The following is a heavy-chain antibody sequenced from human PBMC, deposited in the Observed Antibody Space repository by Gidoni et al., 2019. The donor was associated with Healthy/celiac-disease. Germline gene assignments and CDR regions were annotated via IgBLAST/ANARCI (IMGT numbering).Heavy chain of an antibody. CDR2: IYHSGST. CDR3: ARGVRGYGDQPFDY. CDR1: GGSISRGGYS. V-gene: IGHV4-30-2*01. D-gene: IGHD4-17*01. Sequence: QLQLQESGSGLVQPSQTLSLTCAVSGGSISRGGYSWSWIRQPPGKGLEWIGYIYHSGSTYYNPSLKSRVTISVDRSKNQFSLKLSSVTAADTAVYYCARGVRGYGDQPFDYWGQGTLVTVSS. J-gene: IGHJ4*02.